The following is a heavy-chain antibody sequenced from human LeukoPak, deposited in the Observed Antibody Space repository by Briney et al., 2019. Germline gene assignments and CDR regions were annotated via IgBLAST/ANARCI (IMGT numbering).Heavy chain of an antibody. J-gene: IGHJ5*02. CDR1: GFTFNDYS. CDR2: IGNSDTTI. V-gene: IGHV3-11*01. Sequence: GGSLRLSCVASGFTFNDYSMSWIRQAPEKGLEWVSYIGNSDTTIYYADSVKGRFTISRDNAKNSLYLQMNSLRVEDTAVYYCARAAGWLDPWGQGTLVTVSS. CDR3: ARAAGWLDP.